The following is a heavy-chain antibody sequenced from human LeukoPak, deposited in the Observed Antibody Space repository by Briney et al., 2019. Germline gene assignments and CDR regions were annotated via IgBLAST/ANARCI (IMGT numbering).Heavy chain of an antibody. J-gene: IGHJ4*02. Sequence: ASVKVSCKASGYTFTGYYMHWVRQAPGQGLEWMGWINPNSGGTNYAQKFQGRVTMTRDTSISTAYMELSRLRPDDTAVYYCARVPIVGYYFDYWGQGTLVTVSS. CDR3: ARVPIVGYYFDY. CDR2: INPNSGGT. V-gene: IGHV1-2*02. D-gene: IGHD1-26*01. CDR1: GYTFTGYY.